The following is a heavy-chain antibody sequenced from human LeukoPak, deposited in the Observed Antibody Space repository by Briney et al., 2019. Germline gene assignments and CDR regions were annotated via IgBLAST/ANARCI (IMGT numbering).Heavy chain of an antibody. D-gene: IGHD3-10*01. Sequence: SETLSLTCTVSGGSISSYYWSWIRQPPGKGLEWIWDIYYSGSTTYYPSLKSRVTISVVTSKNQFSLKLSSVTAADTAVYYCGRHLYGSGSSRGFDYWGQGTLVTVSS. CDR1: GGSISSYY. J-gene: IGHJ4*02. CDR2: IYYSGST. V-gene: IGHV4-59*08. CDR3: GRHLYGSGSSRGFDY.